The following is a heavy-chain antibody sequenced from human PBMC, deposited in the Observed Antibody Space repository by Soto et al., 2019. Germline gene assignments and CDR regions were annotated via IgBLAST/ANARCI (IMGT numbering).Heavy chain of an antibody. D-gene: IGHD5-18*01. V-gene: IGHV3-23*01. CDR1: GFSFSSYA. CDR3: AKQGAAKGYVDV. Sequence: EVQLLESGGGLVQPGGSLRLSCAASGFSFSSYAMSWVRQAPGKGLEWVSAISGSGGSAYYADSVKGRFTFSRDNSKDTLYLQMNSLRDEDTAVYYCAKQGAAKGYVDVWGKGTTVTVSS. CDR2: ISGSGGSA. J-gene: IGHJ6*03.